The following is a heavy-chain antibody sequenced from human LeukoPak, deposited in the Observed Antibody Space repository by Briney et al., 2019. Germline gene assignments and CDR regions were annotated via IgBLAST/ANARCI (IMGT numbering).Heavy chain of an antibody. J-gene: IGHJ4*02. CDR2: IRYDGSKK. V-gene: IGHV3-30*02. Sequence: GGSLRLSCAASGFTFSSYGMHWVRQAPGKGLEWVAFIRYDGSKKYYTDSVKGRFTISRDNAKNSLYLQMNSLRAEDTAVYYCARGVELTGYSDYWGRGTLVTVSS. D-gene: IGHD3-9*01. CDR3: ARGVELTGYSDY. CDR1: GFTFSSYG.